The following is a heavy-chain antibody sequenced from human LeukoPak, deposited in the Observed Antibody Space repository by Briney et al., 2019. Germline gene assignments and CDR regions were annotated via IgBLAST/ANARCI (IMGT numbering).Heavy chain of an antibody. CDR2: IYYSGST. Sequence: SETLSLTCTVSGGPISSYYWSWIRQPPGKGLEWIGYIYYSGSTNYNPSLKSRVTISVDTSKNQFSLKLSSVTAADTAVYYCARVGYSSSSGWFDPWGQGTLVTVSS. V-gene: IGHV4-59*01. D-gene: IGHD6-6*01. J-gene: IGHJ5*02. CDR1: GGPISSYY. CDR3: ARVGYSSSSGWFDP.